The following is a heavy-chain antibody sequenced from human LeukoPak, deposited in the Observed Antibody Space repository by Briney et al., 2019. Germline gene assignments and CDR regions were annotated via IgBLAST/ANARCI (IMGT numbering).Heavy chain of an antibody. J-gene: IGHJ6*02. CDR3: ARGIGYCTNGVCYSYGMDV. D-gene: IGHD2-8*01. V-gene: IGHV3-33*01. Sequence: GGSLRLSCAASGFTFSSYGMHWVRQAPGKGLEWVGVIWYDGSNKYYADSVKRRFTISRDNSKNTLYLQMNSLRAEDTAVYYCARGIGYCTNGVCYSYGMDVWGQGTTVTVSS. CDR1: GFTFSSYG. CDR2: IWYDGSNK.